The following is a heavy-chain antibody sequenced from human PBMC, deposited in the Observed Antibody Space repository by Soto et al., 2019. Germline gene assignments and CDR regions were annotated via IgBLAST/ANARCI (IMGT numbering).Heavy chain of an antibody. CDR2: IKQDGSEK. V-gene: IGHV3-7*05. D-gene: IGHD2-15*01. Sequence: GGSLRLSCAASGFTFSSYWMSWVRQAPGKGLEWVANIKQDGSEKYYVDSVKGRFTISRDNSKNTLYLQMNSLRAEDTAVYYCVKDSLGRIGNFFDYWGQGTLVTVSS. J-gene: IGHJ4*02. CDR3: VKDSLGRIGNFFDY. CDR1: GFTFSSYW.